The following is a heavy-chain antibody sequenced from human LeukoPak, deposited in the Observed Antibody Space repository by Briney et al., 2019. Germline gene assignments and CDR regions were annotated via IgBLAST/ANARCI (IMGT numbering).Heavy chain of an antibody. Sequence: SETLSLTCTVSGGSIKGYHWSWIRQPPGKGLEWIGYIYSNEATEYKPSLKSRVTISADTSKYQFSLKLTSVSAADTAIYYCARRNDFHIWGQGTMVTVSS. CDR1: GGSIKGYH. CDR3: ARRNDFHI. V-gene: IGHV4-4*08. CDR2: IYSNEAT. J-gene: IGHJ3*02.